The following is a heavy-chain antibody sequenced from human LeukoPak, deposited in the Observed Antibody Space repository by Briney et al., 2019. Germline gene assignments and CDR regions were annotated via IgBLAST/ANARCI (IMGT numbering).Heavy chain of an antibody. Sequence: GGSLRLSCAASGFTFNNAGMSWVRQAPGKGLEWVGRIKSKTDAGTTDYAAPVKGRFTISRDDSKNTLYPQMNSLKTEDTAVYYCTTDLLLWYSGGFDPWGQGTLVTVSS. CDR3: TTDLLLWYSGGFDP. V-gene: IGHV3-15*01. J-gene: IGHJ5*02. CDR1: GFTFNNAG. CDR2: IKSKTDAGTT. D-gene: IGHD3-10*01.